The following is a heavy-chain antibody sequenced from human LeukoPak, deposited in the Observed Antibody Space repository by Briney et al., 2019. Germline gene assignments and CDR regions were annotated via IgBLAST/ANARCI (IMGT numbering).Heavy chain of an antibody. J-gene: IGHJ4*02. CDR3: AKDWGYYDSSGYLDY. CDR2: IKQDGSEK. D-gene: IGHD3-22*01. V-gene: IGHV3-7*01. Sequence: GGSLRLSCAASGFTFSSYWMSWVRQAPGKGLEWVANIKQDGSEKYYVDSVKGRFTISRDNAKNSLYLQMNSLRAEDTAVYYCAKDWGYYDSSGYLDYWGQGTLVTVSS. CDR1: GFTFSSYW.